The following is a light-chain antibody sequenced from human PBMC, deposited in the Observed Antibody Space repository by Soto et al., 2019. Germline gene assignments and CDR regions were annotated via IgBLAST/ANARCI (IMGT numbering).Light chain of an antibody. V-gene: IGLV2-8*01. CDR2: EVN. CDR1: SSDVGAYDY. CDR3: QSYDNDLSVV. J-gene: IGLJ2*01. Sequence: QSALTQPPSASGSPGQSVTISCTGTSSDVGAYDYVCWYQQHPGKAPKLMIYEVNKRPSGVPDRFSGSKSGNTASLTVSGLQAGDEADYYCQSYDNDLSVVFGGGTKLTVL.